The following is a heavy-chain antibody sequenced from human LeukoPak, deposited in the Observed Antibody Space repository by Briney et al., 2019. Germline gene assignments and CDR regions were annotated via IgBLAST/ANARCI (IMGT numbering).Heavy chain of an antibody. D-gene: IGHD2-15*01. V-gene: IGHV5-51*01. CDR3: ARSSYCSGGSCYSDY. J-gene: IGHJ4*02. Sequence: GAYMQISCKGSGXIFASYWSAWVRQMPGKGLECMGISYHGDSDTRYSQSFQGQVTISPDKSISTSYLQWTSLKALDTAMYYRARSSYCSGGSCYSDYWAREPWSPSPQ. CDR1: GXIFASYW. CDR2: SYHGDSDT.